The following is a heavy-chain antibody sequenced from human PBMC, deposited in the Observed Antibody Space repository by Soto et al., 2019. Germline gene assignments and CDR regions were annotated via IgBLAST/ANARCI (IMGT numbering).Heavy chain of an antibody. J-gene: IGHJ4*02. CDR2: IWYDGSST. CDR3: EKGITFGGIIGTFDY. D-gene: IGHD3-16*02. Sequence: GGPLRLSCTASGFTFRSHGMHWVRQAPGKGLEWVAVIWYDGSSTYYADSVKGRFTVSRDNSKNALHLQMNSLRADDTAVYYCEKGITFGGIIGTFDYWGQGTLVNVSS. V-gene: IGHV3-33*06. CDR1: GFTFRSHG.